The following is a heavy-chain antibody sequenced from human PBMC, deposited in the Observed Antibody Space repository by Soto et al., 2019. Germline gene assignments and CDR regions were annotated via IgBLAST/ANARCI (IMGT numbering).Heavy chain of an antibody. Sequence: GGSLRLSCAASGFTFSSYGMHWVRQAPGKGLEWVAVIWYDGSNKYYADSVKGRFTISRDNSKNTLYLQMNSLRAEDTAVYYCARGAQIVPGSWFDPWGQGTLVTVSS. CDR1: GFTFSSYG. J-gene: IGHJ5*02. V-gene: IGHV3-33*01. CDR3: ARGAQIVPGSWFDP. CDR2: IWYDGSNK. D-gene: IGHD6-6*01.